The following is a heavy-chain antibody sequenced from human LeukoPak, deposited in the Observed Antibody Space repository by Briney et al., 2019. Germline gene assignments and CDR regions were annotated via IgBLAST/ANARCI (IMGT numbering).Heavy chain of an antibody. CDR3: AASPDYYDSSGYSYYFDY. CDR2: IVVGSGNA. CDR1: GFTFTSSA. J-gene: IGHJ4*02. D-gene: IGHD3-22*01. V-gene: IGHV1-58*01. Sequence: SVKVSCKASGFTFTSSAVQWVRQARGQRLEWIGWIVVGSGNANYAQKFQERVTITRDMSTSTAYMELSSLRSEDTAVYYCAASPDYYDSSGYSYYFDYWGQGTLVTVSS.